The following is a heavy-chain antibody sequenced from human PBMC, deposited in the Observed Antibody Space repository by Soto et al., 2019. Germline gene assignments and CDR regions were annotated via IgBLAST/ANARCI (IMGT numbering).Heavy chain of an antibody. D-gene: IGHD6-13*01. J-gene: IGHJ5*02. CDR2: ISGSGSSI. Sequence: EVQLLESGGGLVQPGGSLRLSCAASGFTFSNYAMTWVRQAPGKGLEWVSGISGSGSSIYYADSVKGRFTISSDNSKNTPHLQMNSLRAEDTAVYYCAKGGDSSSWKNWFDPWGQGTLVTVSS. CDR1: GFTFSNYA. V-gene: IGHV3-23*01. CDR3: AKGGDSSSWKNWFDP.